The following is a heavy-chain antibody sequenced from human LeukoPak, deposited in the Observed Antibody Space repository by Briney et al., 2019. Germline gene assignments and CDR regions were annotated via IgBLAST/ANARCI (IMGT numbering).Heavy chain of an antibody. CDR1: EYTFTGYP. CDR2: IIPNSGAT. CDR3: TREDY. J-gene: IGHJ4*02. V-gene: IGHV1-2*02. Sequence: ASVKVSCKASEYTFTGYPILWVRQAPGQGLEWMGWIIPNSGATTYAQKFQGRVTMTRDTSISTAFMELSSLRSDDTAVYYCTREDYWGQGTPVTVSS.